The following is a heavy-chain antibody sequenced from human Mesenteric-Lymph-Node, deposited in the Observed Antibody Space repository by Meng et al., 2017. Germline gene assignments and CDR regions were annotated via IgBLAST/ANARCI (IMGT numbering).Heavy chain of an antibody. Sequence: HVKLVESGAVVKKRGASVRLSCKASGYTFTAYYKPWVRQAPGQGLEWRGRINPNSGGTNFAQKFQSRVIMTRDTSISTAYMELSSLGFDDTAVYYCAKALGWGSSPDYWGQGILVTVSS. CDR3: AKALGWGSSPDY. CDR1: GYTFTAYY. V-gene: IGHV1-2*06. D-gene: IGHD2-21*01. J-gene: IGHJ4*02. CDR2: INPNSGGT.